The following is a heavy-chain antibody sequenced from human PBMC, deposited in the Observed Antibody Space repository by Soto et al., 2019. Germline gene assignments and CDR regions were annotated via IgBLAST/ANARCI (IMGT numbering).Heavy chain of an antibody. D-gene: IGHD3-22*01. J-gene: IGHJ4*02. Sequence: EVRLVESGGGLVKPGGSLRLSCAASGFTFSSYSMNWVRQAPGKGLEWVSSISSSSSYIYYADSVKGRFTISRDNAKNSLYLQMNSLRAEDTAVYYCASEASDSSGYARYYWGQGTLVTVSS. V-gene: IGHV3-21*01. CDR3: ASEASDSSGYARYY. CDR1: GFTFSSYS. CDR2: ISSSSSYI.